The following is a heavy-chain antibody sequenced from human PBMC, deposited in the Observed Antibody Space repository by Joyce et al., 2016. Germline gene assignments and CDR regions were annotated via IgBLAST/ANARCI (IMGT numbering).Heavy chain of an antibody. D-gene: IGHD1-1*01. Sequence: QVQLQESGPGLVKPSETLSLTCTISGGSISLFHWNWIRQSPGKGLEWIGNIYYSGSTNYNPSLKPRGTMSIDTSKNQFSRTLTSVTAADTAVYYCARRTTNYYYGLDVWGQGATVTVSS. CDR3: ARRTTNYYYGLDV. CDR1: GGSISLFH. J-gene: IGHJ6*02. CDR2: IYYSGST. V-gene: IGHV4-59*01.